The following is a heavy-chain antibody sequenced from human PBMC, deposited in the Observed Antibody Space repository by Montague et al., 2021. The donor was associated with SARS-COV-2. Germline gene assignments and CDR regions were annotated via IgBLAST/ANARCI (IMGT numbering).Heavy chain of an antibody. CDR3: AGSGRLGSSNHLEF. CDR2: ISYSGST. J-gene: IGHJ6*04. D-gene: IGHD3-16*01. Sequence: TLSLTCTVYGDSISSGRYFWNWIRQHPEKGLEYIGYISYSGSTDYXPSFRSRVSISMDTSENQFSLKMSSVTAADTAVYYCAGSGRLGSSNHLEFWGKGVMVTVSS. V-gene: IGHV4-31*03. CDR1: GDSISSGRYF.